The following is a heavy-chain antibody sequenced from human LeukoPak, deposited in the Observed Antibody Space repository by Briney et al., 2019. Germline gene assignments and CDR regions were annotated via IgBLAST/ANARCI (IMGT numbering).Heavy chain of an antibody. CDR2: INHSGST. CDR3: ARRAFPRCYSL. CDR1: GGSFSGYY. Sequence: SETLSLTCAVYGGSFSGYYWSWIRQPPGKGLEWIGEINHSGSTNYNPSLKSRVTISADTSKNQFSPKVRSVTAADTAVFYCARRAFPRCYSLWGQGTLVTVSS. V-gene: IGHV4-34*01. J-gene: IGHJ4*02. D-gene: IGHD2-15*01.